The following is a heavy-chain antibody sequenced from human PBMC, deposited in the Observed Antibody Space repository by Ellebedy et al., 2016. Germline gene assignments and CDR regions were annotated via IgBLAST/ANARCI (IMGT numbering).Heavy chain of an antibody. J-gene: IGHJ4*02. CDR2: IYHSGST. V-gene: IGHV4-38-2*02. Sequence: GSLRLSCTVSGYSISSGYYWGWIRQPPGKGLEWIGSIYHSGSTYYNPSLKSRVTISVDTSKNQFSLKLSSVTAADTAVYYCARVVPTVTTFGQGGPDYWGQGTLVTVSS. D-gene: IGHD4-17*01. CDR3: ARVVPTVTTFGQGGPDY. CDR1: GYSISSGYY.